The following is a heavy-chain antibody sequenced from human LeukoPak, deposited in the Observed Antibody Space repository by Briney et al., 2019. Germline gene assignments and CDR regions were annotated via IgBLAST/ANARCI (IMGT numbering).Heavy chain of an antibody. CDR2: ISGSGGST. CDR3: ARERGTIFGSYYYGMDV. Sequence: GGSLRLSCAASGFTFSSYAMSWVRQAPGKGLEWVSAISGSGGSTYYADSVKGRFTISRDNAKNTLYLQMNSLRAEDTAVYYCARERGTIFGSYYYGMDVWGQGTTVTVSS. CDR1: GFTFSSYA. J-gene: IGHJ6*02. V-gene: IGHV3-23*01. D-gene: IGHD3-3*01.